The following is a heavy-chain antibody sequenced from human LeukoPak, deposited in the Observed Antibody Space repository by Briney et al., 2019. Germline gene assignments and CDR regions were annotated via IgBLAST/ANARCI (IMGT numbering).Heavy chain of an antibody. CDR3: ATPSEGELSGFDY. V-gene: IGHV4-39*01. CDR2: IYHSGST. J-gene: IGHJ4*02. D-gene: IGHD1-26*01. CDR1: GGSISSSSYY. Sequence: SETLSLTCTVSGGSISSSSYYWGWIRQPPGKGLEWIGSIYHSGSTYYNPSLKSRVTISVDTSKNQFSLKLSSVTAADTAVYYCATPSEGELSGFDYWGQGTLVTVSS.